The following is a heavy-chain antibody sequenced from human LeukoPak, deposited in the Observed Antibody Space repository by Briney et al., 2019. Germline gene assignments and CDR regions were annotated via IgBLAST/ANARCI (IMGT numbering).Heavy chain of an antibody. CDR1: GYIFTNYW. CDR3: ARLPVRGGGYKLDY. J-gene: IGHJ4*02. Sequence: GASLQISCKCSGYIFTNYWITWGRQLPGKGVEGMGRIDPSRSYTNYSPSFQGHVTISPDKSITTAYLQWSSLKASDTAMYYCARLPVRGGGYKLDYWGQGTLVTVSS. CDR2: IDPSRSYT. D-gene: IGHD5-24*01. V-gene: IGHV5-10-1*01.